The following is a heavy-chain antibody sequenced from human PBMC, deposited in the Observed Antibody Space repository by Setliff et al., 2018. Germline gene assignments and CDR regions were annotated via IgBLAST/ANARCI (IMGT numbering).Heavy chain of an antibody. D-gene: IGHD3-3*01. V-gene: IGHV4-61*10. CDR3: ARGYYDFLSGYYTPYYFDY. J-gene: IGHJ4*02. CDR1: GGSISGSSSF. CDR2: IDPSGNT. Sequence: SETLSLTCTVSGGSISGSSSFWSWIRQPAGRGLEWIGHIDPSGNTNYHPSLKSRVTISGDTSKNQFSLKLTSVTAADTAVYFCARGYYDFLSGYYTPYYFDYWGQGTLVTVSS.